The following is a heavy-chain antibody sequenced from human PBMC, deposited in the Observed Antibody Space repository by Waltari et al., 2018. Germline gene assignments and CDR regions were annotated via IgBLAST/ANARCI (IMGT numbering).Heavy chain of an antibody. J-gene: IGHJ6*03. Sequence: EMQLVESGGGLVQPGGSLRLSCAVSGFTLSNYWMTWVRQAPGKGLEWVANIKQDGSEKSYVDSVKGRFTSSRDNAKNSVYLQMNSVRAEDTALYYCARDYYYYIDVWGKGTTVTVSS. CDR2: IKQDGSEK. CDR1: GFTLSNYW. V-gene: IGHV3-7*01. CDR3: ARDYYYYIDV.